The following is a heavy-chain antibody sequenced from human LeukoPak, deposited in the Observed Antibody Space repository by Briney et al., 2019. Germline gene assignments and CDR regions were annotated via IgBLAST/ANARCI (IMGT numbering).Heavy chain of an antibody. J-gene: IGHJ6*02. CDR1: GYTFTNYD. D-gene: IGHD5-18*01. V-gene: IGHV1-8*01. CDR3: ARDADTAMARNYYYYGMDV. CDR2: MNPNSGNT. Sequence: GASVKVSCKASGYTFTNYDINWVRQATGQGLEWMGWMNPNSGNTGYAQKFQGRVTMTRNTSISTAYMELSSLRSEDTAVYYCARDADTAMARNYYYYGMDVWGQGTTVTVSS.